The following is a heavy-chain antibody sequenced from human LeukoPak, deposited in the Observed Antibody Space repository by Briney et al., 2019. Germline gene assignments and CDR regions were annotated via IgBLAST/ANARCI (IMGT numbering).Heavy chain of an antibody. CDR1: GFTFSSYG. Sequence: PGGSLRLSCAASGFTFSSYGMHWVRQAPGKGLEWVACIRYDGSNKYYADSVKGRFTISRDNSKNTLYLQMNSLRAEDTAVYYCAKDRANWAPYYFDYWGQGTLVTVSS. D-gene: IGHD7-27*01. V-gene: IGHV3-30*02. CDR2: IRYDGSNK. J-gene: IGHJ4*02. CDR3: AKDRANWAPYYFDY.